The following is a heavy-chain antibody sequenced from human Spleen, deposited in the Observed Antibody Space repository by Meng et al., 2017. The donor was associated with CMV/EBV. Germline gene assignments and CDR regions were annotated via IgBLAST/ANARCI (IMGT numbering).Heavy chain of an antibody. V-gene: IGHV3-49*04. CDR1: GFTFSTYS. CDR3: TRFGGYGYGDDY. D-gene: IGHD5-18*01. CDR2: IRTKAYGATT. Sequence: GGSLRLSCAASGFTFSTYSMNWVRQAPGKGLEWVGFIRTKAYGATTEYAASVKGRFTFSRDDSNSIAYLQMNSLKTEDTAVYYRTRFGGYGYGDDYWGQGTLVTVSS. J-gene: IGHJ4*02.